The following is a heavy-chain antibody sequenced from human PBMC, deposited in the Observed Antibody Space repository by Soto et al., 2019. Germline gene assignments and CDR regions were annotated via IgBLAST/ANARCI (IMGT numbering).Heavy chain of an antibody. CDR3: ARRDYYDCSGYYKVDWFDP. CDR1: GGTFSSYA. J-gene: IGHJ5*02. Sequence: ASVKVSCKASGGTFSSYAISWVRQAPGQGLEWMGGIIPIFGTANYAQKFQGRVTITADESTSTAYMELSSLRSEDTAVYYCARRDYYDCSGYYKVDWFDPWGQGTLVTVSS. D-gene: IGHD3-22*01. CDR2: IIPIFGTA. V-gene: IGHV1-69*13.